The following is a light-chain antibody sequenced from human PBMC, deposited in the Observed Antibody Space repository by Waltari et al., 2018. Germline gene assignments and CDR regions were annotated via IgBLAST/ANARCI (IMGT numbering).Light chain of an antibody. Sequence: QSVLTQPPSASGTPGQKVTISCNGSSSNIGSNYVYWYQQLPGTAPKLLIFKTNQRPSGVPDRFSDAKAGTSASLAINGLRSEDEADYYCAAWDDSLSGLVLGGGTKVTVL. CDR3: AAWDDSLSGLV. CDR2: KTN. J-gene: IGLJ3*02. CDR1: SSNIGSNY. V-gene: IGLV1-47*01.